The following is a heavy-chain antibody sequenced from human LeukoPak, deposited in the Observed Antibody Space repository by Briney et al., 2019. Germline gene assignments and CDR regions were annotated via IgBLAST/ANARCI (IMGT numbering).Heavy chain of an antibody. CDR2: IKQDGIEK. V-gene: IGHV3-7*03. J-gene: IGHJ3*02. D-gene: IGHD2-2*01. CDR3: AKVLDCSSTSCYSRGAFDI. CDR1: GFTLSNHW. Sequence: QTGGSLRLSCAASGFTLSNHWMIWVRQAPGKGLECVANIKQDGIEKYYLDSVKGRFTISRDNAKNSLYLQMNSLRAEDTALYYCAKVLDCSSTSCYSRGAFDIWGQGTMVTVSS.